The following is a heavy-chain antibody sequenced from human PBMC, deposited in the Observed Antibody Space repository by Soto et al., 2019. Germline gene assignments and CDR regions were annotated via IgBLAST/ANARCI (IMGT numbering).Heavy chain of an antibody. CDR3: AVEDPGSGYYYGFDV. CDR2: IDPSDSYT. Sequence: PGESQKISCQGSGYSFTRYWITWVRQVPGKGLEWMGRIDPSDSYTKYSPSFQGHVTISVDKSISTAYLQWSSLKASDTAIYYCAVEDPGSGYYYGFDVWGQGTTVTVSS. J-gene: IGHJ6*02. CDR1: GYSFTRYW. V-gene: IGHV5-10-1*01. D-gene: IGHD2-15*01.